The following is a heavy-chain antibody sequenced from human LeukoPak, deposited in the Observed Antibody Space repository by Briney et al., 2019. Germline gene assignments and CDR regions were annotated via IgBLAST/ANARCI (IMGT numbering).Heavy chain of an antibody. Sequence: SETLSLTCAVYGGSFSGYYWSWIRQPPGKGLEWIGEIYHSGSTNYNPSLKSRVTISVDTSKNQFSLKLSSVTAADTAVYYCARGRGSSYVYYYYYMDVWGKGTTVTVSS. CDR3: ARGRGSSYVYYYYYMDV. J-gene: IGHJ6*03. CDR1: GGSFSGYY. D-gene: IGHD6-6*01. CDR2: IYHSGST. V-gene: IGHV4-34*01.